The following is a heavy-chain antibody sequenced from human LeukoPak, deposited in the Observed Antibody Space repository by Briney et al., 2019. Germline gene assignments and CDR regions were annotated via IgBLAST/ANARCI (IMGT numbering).Heavy chain of an antibody. V-gene: IGHV4-59*12. CDR3: ARDPVTTPLDY. D-gene: IGHD4-17*01. CDR1: GGSISSYY. CDR2: IYYSGST. Sequence: SETLSLTCTVSGGSISSYYWSWIRQPPGKGLEWIGYIYYSGSTNYNPSLKSRVTMSVDTSKNQFSLKLSSVTAADTAVYYCARDPVTTPLDYWGQGTLVTVSS. J-gene: IGHJ4*02.